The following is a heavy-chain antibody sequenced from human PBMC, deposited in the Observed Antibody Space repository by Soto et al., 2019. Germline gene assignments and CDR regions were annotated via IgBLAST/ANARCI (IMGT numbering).Heavy chain of an antibody. V-gene: IGHV5-51*01. J-gene: IGHJ6*02. CDR2: IYPGDSDT. CDR1: GYSFTSYW. CDR3: ARSYYDILTGYSSPYGMDV. D-gene: IGHD3-9*01. Sequence: GESLKISCKGSGYSFTSYWIGWVRQMPGKGLERMGIIYPGDSDTRYSPSFQGQVTISADKSISTAYLQWSSLKASDTAMYYCARSYYDILTGYSSPYGMDVWGQGTTVTVSS.